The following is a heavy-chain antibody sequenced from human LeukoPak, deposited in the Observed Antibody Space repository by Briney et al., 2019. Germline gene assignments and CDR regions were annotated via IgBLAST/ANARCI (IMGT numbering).Heavy chain of an antibody. V-gene: IGHV3-53*01. CDR1: GFTVSSNY. CDR2: IYSGGST. CDR3: AKTLYYYGSGSSYYFDY. Sequence: GGSLRLSCAASGFTVSSNYMSWVRQAPGKGLEWVSVIYSGGSTYYADSVKGRFTISRDNSKNALYLQMNSLRAEDTAVYYCAKTLYYYGSGSSYYFDYWGQGTLVTVSS. D-gene: IGHD3-10*01. J-gene: IGHJ4*02.